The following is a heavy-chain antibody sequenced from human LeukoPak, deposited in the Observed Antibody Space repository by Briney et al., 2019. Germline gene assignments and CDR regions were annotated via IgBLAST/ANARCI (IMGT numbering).Heavy chain of an antibody. CDR3: ARARLTWEADY. Sequence: PSETLSLTCTVSGGSISSYYWSWIRQPPGKGLEWIGYIYYSGSTNYNPSLKSRVTISVDTSKNQFSLMLSSVTAADTAVYYCARARLTWEADYWGQGTLVTVSS. V-gene: IGHV4-59*12. CDR2: IYYSGST. D-gene: IGHD1-26*01. J-gene: IGHJ4*02. CDR1: GGSISSYY.